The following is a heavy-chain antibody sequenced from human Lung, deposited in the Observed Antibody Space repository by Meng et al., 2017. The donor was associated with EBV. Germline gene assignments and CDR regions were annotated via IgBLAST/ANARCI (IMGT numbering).Heavy chain of an antibody. CDR3: SRDLAGSDDD. D-gene: IGHD6-25*01. V-gene: IGHV3-74*01. Sequence: VRLEEAGGTVVQPGGSLSLSFVGSGFSFSKYWMPWVLQVPGRGLVWVSSTNENGMINYYADSVKGRFTISRDNSKNKLYLQMNSLRAEDSGLYFCSRDLAGSDDDWGQGTLVTVSS. J-gene: IGHJ4*02. CDR1: GFSFSKYW. CDR2: TNENGMIN.